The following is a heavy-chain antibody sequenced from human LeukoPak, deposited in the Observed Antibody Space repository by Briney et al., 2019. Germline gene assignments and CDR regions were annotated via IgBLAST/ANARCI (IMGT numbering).Heavy chain of an antibody. CDR1: GYSFTTHW. V-gene: IGHV5-51*01. J-gene: IGHJ4*02. D-gene: IGHD6-13*01. CDR3: ARHMGGHHQQPDY. CDR2: IYPGDSDT. Sequence: GESLKISCKGSGYSFTTHWIGWVRQMPGKGLEWMGVIYPGDSDTIYSPSFQGQVTISVDKSSATAYLQWSSLKASDTAMYYCARHMGGHHQQPDYWGQGTLVTVSA.